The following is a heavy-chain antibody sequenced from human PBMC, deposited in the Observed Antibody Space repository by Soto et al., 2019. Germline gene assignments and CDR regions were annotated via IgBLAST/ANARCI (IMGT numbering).Heavy chain of an antibody. Sequence: EVQLVESGGGLVQPGESLRLSCAASGFTFRRYWMSWVRQAPGKGLEWVANINQDGSEKYYVASVKGRFTISRDNAKDSLYLQMNSLRAEDTAVYYCATFLSGGTIDPWGQGTLVTVSS. CDR1: GFTFRRYW. J-gene: IGHJ5*02. V-gene: IGHV3-7*01. D-gene: IGHD2-15*01. CDR2: INQDGSEK. CDR3: ATFLSGGTIDP.